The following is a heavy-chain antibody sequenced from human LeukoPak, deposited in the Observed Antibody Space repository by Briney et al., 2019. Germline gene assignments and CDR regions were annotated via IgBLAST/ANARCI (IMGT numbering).Heavy chain of an antibody. V-gene: IGHV3-23*01. D-gene: IGHD6-19*01. CDR2: ISGSGGST. CDR1: GFTFSSYA. CDR3: AKDRSIAVAGSFDY. Sequence: GGSLRLSCAPSGFTFSSYAMSWVRQAPGKGLEWVSAISGSGGSTYYADSVKGRFTISRDNSKHTLYLQMNSLRAEDTAVYYCAKDRSIAVAGSFDYWGQGTLVTVSS. J-gene: IGHJ4*02.